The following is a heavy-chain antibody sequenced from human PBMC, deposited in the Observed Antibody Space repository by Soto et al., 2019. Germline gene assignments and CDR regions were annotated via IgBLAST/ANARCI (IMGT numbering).Heavy chain of an antibody. J-gene: IGHJ4*02. D-gene: IGHD5-18*01. CDR1: GFTFSSYW. CDR3: ARGWWIQLWFTRGFDY. Sequence: GGSLRLSCAASGFTFSSYWMSWVRQAPGKGLEWVANIKQDGSEKYYVDSVKGRFTISRDNAKNSLYLQMNSLRAEDTAVYYCARGWWIQLWFTRGFDYWGQGTLVTVSS. CDR2: IKQDGSEK. V-gene: IGHV3-7*05.